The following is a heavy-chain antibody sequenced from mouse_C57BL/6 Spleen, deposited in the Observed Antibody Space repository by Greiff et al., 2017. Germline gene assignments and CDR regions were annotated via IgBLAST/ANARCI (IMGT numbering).Heavy chain of an antibody. Sequence: QVQLKQPGTELVKPGASVKLSCKASGYTFTSYWMHWVKQRPGQGLEWIGNINPSNGGTNYNEKFKSKATLTVDKSSSTAYMQLSSLTSEDSAVYYCAILGTTVVAHFDYWGQGTTLTVSS. J-gene: IGHJ2*01. V-gene: IGHV1-53*01. D-gene: IGHD1-1*01. CDR2: INPSNGGT. CDR1: GYTFTSYW. CDR3: AILGTTVVAHFDY.